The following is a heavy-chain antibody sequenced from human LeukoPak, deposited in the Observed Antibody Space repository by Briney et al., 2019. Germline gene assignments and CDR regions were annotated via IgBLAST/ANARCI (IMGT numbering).Heavy chain of an antibody. CDR2: IKHDGSGP. CDR3: ARERGYTYSFDY. CDR1: GFRFTNYW. Sequence: GGSLRLSCAVSGFRFTNYWMTWVRQAPGKGLEWVANIKHDGSGPSYLDSVKGRFTISRDNARNSLSLQMSSLRAEDTAVYYCARERGYTYSFDYWGQGTLVTVSS. D-gene: IGHD5-24*01. J-gene: IGHJ4*02. V-gene: IGHV3-7*01.